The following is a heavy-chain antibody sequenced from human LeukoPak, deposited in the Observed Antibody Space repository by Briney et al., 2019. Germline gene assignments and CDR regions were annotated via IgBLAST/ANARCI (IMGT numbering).Heavy chain of an antibody. D-gene: IGHD5-24*01. CDR2: ISNNGGST. Sequence: GGSLRLSCVASGFSFSNYAMHWVRQAPGKGLEFVSAISNNGGSTYYGDSVKGRFTISRDNSKNTLYLQMGSLRAEDMAVYYCARARDGYMGIYFDYWGQGTLVTVSS. V-gene: IGHV3-64*02. J-gene: IGHJ4*02. CDR3: ARARDGYMGIYFDY. CDR1: GFSFSNYA.